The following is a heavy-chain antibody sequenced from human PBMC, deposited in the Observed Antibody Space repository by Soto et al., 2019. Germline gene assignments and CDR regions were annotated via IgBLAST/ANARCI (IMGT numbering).Heavy chain of an antibody. J-gene: IGHJ4*02. CDR3: AKDAPGSGWLSDY. Sequence: SGGSLRLSCTASGFTFGDYAMSWVRQAPGKGLEWVSTIGGSGGGASYADIVRGRFTISRDNSQNTLYLQMNSLRAEDTAVYYCAKDAPGSGWLSDYWGQGTLVTVSS. D-gene: IGHD3-22*01. CDR2: IGGSGGGA. V-gene: IGHV3-23*01. CDR1: GFTFGDYA.